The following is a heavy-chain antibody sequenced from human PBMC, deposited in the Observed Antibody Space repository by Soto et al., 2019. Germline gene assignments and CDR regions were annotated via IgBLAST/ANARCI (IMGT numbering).Heavy chain of an antibody. J-gene: IGHJ4*02. CDR1: GFNFRTFT. CDR3: AKDGVNYASLSPVDY. V-gene: IGHV3-30*09. Sequence: QIHLVESGGGVVQPGRSLRLSCASSGFNFRTFTMHWVRQAPGKGLEWVAGISYDGINAYYADSVKGRFAISRDNSKNTVSLQISSLRPADTAAYYCAKDGVNYASLSPVDYWGQGTLVTVSS. CDR2: ISYDGINA. D-gene: IGHD2-2*01.